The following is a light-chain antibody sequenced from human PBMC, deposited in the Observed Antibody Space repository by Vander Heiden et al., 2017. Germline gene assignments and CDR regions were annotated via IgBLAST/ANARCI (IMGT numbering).Light chain of an antibody. CDR1: QNINNW. CDR3: HQYNSYSPST. J-gene: IGKJ1*01. CDR2: KAA. V-gene: IGKV1-5*03. Sequence: DIQMTQSPSTLAASVGDRVTITCRASQNINNWLAWYQQRPGKAPKLLIYKAATLESGVASRFGGSGSGTEFTLTISSLQPDEFATYYCHQYNSYSPSTFGQGTQVEIK.